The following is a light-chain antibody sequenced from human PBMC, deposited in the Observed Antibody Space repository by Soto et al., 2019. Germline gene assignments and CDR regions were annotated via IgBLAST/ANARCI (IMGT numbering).Light chain of an antibody. CDR2: STN. CDR1: SGSVSTSYY. J-gene: IGLJ3*02. CDR3: VLYMGSGTWV. V-gene: IGLV8-61*01. Sequence: QTVVTQEPSFSVSPGGTVTLTCGLSSGSVSTSYYPSWYQQTPGQAPRTLIYSTNTRSSGVPDRFSGSILGNKAARTITGAQADDESDYYCVLYMGSGTWVFGGGTQLTVL.